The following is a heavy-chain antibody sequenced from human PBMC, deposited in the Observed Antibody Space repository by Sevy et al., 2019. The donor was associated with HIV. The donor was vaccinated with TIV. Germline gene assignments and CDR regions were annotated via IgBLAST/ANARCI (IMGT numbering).Heavy chain of an antibody. Sequence: SETLSLTCTVSGGSISSYYWSWIRQPPGKGLEWIGYIYYSGSTNYNPSLKSRVTISVDTSKNQFSLKLSSVTAAETAVYYCARWAVGGDFRPRQGYYYGMDVWGQGTTVTVSS. CDR2: IYYSGST. CDR3: ARWAVGGDFRPRQGYYYGMDV. J-gene: IGHJ6*02. D-gene: IGHD2-21*02. CDR1: GGSISSYY. V-gene: IGHV4-59*01.